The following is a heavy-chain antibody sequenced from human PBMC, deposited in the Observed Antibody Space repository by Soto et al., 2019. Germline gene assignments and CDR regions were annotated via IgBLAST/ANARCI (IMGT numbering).Heavy chain of an antibody. V-gene: IGHV3-23*01. CDR1: RLTFSSYA. CDR2: ISSSGAST. J-gene: IGHJ6*02. Sequence: GGSLRLSCAASRLTFSSYAMSWGRQAPGKGLEWVSAISSSGASTYSADSVKGRFTISRDNSKNTLYLQMNSLRAEDTAVYYCAKGPTIFGVVISYSFYYGLDVWGQGTTVTVSS. CDR3: AKGPTIFGVVISYSFYYGLDV. D-gene: IGHD3-3*01.